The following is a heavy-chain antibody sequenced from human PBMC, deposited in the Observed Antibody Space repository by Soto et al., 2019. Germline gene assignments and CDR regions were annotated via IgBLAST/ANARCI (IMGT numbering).Heavy chain of an antibody. CDR3: ARESEDLTSNFDY. V-gene: IGHV3-21*06. CDR1: GFTFTRYS. Sequence: LRLSRAASGFTFTRYSMNWVRQAPGKGLEWVSSISSTTNYIYYGDSMKGRFTISRDNAKNSLYLEMNSLRAEDTAVYYCARESEDLTSNFDYWGQGTLVTVSS. CDR2: ISSTTNYI. J-gene: IGHJ4*02.